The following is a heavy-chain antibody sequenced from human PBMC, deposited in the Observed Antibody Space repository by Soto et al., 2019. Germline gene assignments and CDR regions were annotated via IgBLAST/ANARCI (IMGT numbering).Heavy chain of an antibody. J-gene: IGHJ6*02. D-gene: IGHD3-3*01. Sequence: EVQLVESGGGLVKPGGSLRLSCAASGFTFSSYSMNWVRQAPGKGLEWVSSISSSSSYIYYADSVKGRFTISRDNAKNSLYLQMNSLSAEDTAVYYCARDLALRFLEWLAPGQTYYYGMDVWGRGTTVTVSS. V-gene: IGHV3-21*01. CDR3: ARDLALRFLEWLAPGQTYYYGMDV. CDR1: GFTFSSYS. CDR2: ISSSSSYI.